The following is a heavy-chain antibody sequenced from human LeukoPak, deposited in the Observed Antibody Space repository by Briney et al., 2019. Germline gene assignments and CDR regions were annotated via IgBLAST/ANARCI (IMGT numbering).Heavy chain of an antibody. CDR2: ISGSGGST. CDR3: AKPLRGYSNYVPLDAFDI. CDR1: GFTFSSYA. D-gene: IGHD4-11*01. J-gene: IGHJ3*02. Sequence: PGGSLRLSCAASGFTFSSYAMSWVRQAPGKGLEWVSAISGSGGSTYYADSVKGRFTISRDNSKNTLYLQMNSLRAEDTAVYYCAKPLRGYSNYVPLDAFDIWGQGTMVTVSP. V-gene: IGHV3-23*01.